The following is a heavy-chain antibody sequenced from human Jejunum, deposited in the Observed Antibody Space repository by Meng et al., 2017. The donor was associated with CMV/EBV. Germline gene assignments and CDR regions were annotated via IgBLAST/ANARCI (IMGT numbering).Heavy chain of an antibody. D-gene: IGHD4-11*01. V-gene: IGHV3-7*01. CDR1: FTVTSYW. CDR2: IKQDGSEK. J-gene: IGHJ6*02. CDR3: ARIQVYSKGHYGMDV. Sequence: FTVTSYWMTGVRQAPGKGLEWVANIKQDGSEKYYVDSVKGRFTISRDNAKNSLYLQMDSLRAEDTAVYYCARIQVYSKGHYGMDVWGQGTTVTVSS.